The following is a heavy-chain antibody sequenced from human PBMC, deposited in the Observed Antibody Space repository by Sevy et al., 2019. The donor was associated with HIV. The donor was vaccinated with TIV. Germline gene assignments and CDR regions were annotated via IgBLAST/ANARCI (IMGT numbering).Heavy chain of an antibody. V-gene: IGHV3-48*01. CDR2: ISSGSTTI. J-gene: IGHJ6*02. D-gene: IGHD5-12*01. CDR1: GFTFSSYG. Sequence: GGSLRLSCAASGFTFSSYGLHWVRQAPGKGLEWVSYISSGSTTIYYADSVKGRFTISRDNAKNSVYLQMYSLRAEDTAVYYCARNGGYADYGMDVWGQGTTVTVSS. CDR3: ARNGGYADYGMDV.